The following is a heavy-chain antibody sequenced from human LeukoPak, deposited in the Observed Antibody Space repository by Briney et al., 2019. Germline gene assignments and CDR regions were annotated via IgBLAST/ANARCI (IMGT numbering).Heavy chain of an antibody. CDR1: NYSISNSLY. D-gene: IGHD4-17*01. J-gene: IGHJ6*03. Sequence: SETLSLTCSGSNYSISNSLYWGWLRQPPGKGLEWIGSIYRSGSTFYNPSLKSRVTISLDTSKNHFSLKLSSVTPSDRAVYFCARGTYGYYMDIWGKGTTVTVSS. V-gene: IGHV4-38-2*02. CDR3: ARGTYGYYMDI. CDR2: IYRSGST.